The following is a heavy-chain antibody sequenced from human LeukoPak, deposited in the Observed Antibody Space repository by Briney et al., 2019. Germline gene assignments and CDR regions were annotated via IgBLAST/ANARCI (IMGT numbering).Heavy chain of an antibody. CDR1: GYTFNTYG. Sequence: ASVKVSCKPSGYTFNTYGITWVRQAPRQGLEWMGWISPYNGNTNYAQKFQGRVTLTTDTSTSTAYMELRSLRSDDTAVYYRARGPHERSGYPDDWGQGTLVTVSS. CDR2: ISPYNGNT. CDR3: ARGPHERSGYPDD. V-gene: IGHV1-18*01. D-gene: IGHD3-22*01. J-gene: IGHJ4*02.